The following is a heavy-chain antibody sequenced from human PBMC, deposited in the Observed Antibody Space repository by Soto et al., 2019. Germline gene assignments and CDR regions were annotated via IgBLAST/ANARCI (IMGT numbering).Heavy chain of an antibody. CDR2: ISYDGSNK. J-gene: IGHJ4*02. D-gene: IGHD2-2*02. CDR1: GFTFSSYA. V-gene: IGHV3-30-3*01. CDR3: AGIADIVVVPAAIGHY. Sequence: GGSLRLSCAASGFTFSSYAMHWVRQAPGKGLEWVAVISYDGSNKYYADSVKGRFTISRDNSKNTLYLQMNSLRAEDTAVYYCAGIADIVVVPAAIGHYWGQGP.